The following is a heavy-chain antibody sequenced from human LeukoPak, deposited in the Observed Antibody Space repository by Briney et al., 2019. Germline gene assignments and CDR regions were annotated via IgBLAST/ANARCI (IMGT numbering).Heavy chain of an antibody. Sequence: GGSLRLSCAASEFTFSSYSMSWVRQAPGKGLEWVSYISSTAASIYYADSVKGRFTVSRDNAKNSLYLQMNSLRAEDTAVYYCARDVTYHGGDWFDPWGQGTLVTVSS. J-gene: IGHJ5*02. CDR1: EFTFSSYS. V-gene: IGHV3-48*04. CDR2: ISSTAASI. CDR3: ARDVTYHGGDWFDP. D-gene: IGHD4-23*01.